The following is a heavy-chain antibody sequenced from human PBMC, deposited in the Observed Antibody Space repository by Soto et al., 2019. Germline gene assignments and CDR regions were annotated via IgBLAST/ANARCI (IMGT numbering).Heavy chain of an antibody. CDR1: GGSISSYY. CDR3: ARDKGRNSGYDRYYYYGMDV. D-gene: IGHD5-12*01. Sequence: SETLSLTXTVSGGSISSYYWSWIRQPAGKGLEWIGRIYTSGSTNYNPSLKSRVTMSVDTSKNQFSLKLSSVTAADTAVYYCARDKGRNSGYDRYYYYGMDVWGQGTTVTVSS. V-gene: IGHV4-4*07. J-gene: IGHJ6*02. CDR2: IYTSGST.